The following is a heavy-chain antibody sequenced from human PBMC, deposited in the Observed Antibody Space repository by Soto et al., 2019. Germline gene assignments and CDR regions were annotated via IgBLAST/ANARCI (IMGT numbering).Heavy chain of an antibody. CDR3: ARLHGYCISSSCHGHYAMDV. CDR2: IYYSGST. D-gene: IGHD2-2*01. V-gene: IGHV4-39*01. J-gene: IGHJ6*02. Sequence: SQTLSLSSTVAGGSITSSSCYWGWIRQPPGKGLEWIGTIYYSGSTYYNPSLNSRVTVSVDTSKNQFSLKVTSVTAADTAVYYCARLHGYCISSSCHGHYAMDVWGQGTTVTVSS. CDR1: GGSITSSSCY.